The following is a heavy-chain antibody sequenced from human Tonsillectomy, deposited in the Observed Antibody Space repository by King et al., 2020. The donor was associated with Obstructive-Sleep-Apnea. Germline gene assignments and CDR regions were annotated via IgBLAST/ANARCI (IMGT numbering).Heavy chain of an antibody. Sequence: VQLQQWGAGLLKPSETLSLTCAVYGGSFIGYYWSWIRQPPGKGLEWIGEINHSGSTTYNPSLKSRVTISVDTSKNQCSLKLSSVTAADTAVYYCARDIAVAGTHYFDYWGQGTLVTVSS. CDR2: INHSGST. J-gene: IGHJ4*02. D-gene: IGHD6-19*01. V-gene: IGHV4-34*01. CDR1: GGSFIGYY. CDR3: ARDIAVAGTHYFDY.